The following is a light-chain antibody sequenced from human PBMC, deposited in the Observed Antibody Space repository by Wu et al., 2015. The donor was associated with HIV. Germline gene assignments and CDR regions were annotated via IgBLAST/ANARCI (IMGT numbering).Light chain of an antibody. CDR1: QSITSNY. CDR3: QQYVSSPT. V-gene: IGKV3-20*01. J-gene: IGKJ5*01. Sequence: DILLTQSPGTLSLSPGERATLSCRASQSITSNYLAWYQQKPGQAPRLLVYATSNRATGIPDRISGSGSGTLFTLTISRLEPEDSAVYFXQQYVSSPTFGQGTRLEI. CDR2: ATS.